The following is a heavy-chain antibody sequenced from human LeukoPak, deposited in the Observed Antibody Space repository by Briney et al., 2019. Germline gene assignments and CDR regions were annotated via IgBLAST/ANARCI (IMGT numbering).Heavy chain of an antibody. Sequence: GSLRLPCAASGFTFSSYAMHWVRQAPGKGLEWVAVISYDGSNKYYADSVKGRFTISRDNSKNTLYLQMNSLRAEDTAVYYCARDMSPYGGNRYYYYYGMDVWGQGTTVTVSS. D-gene: IGHD4-23*01. CDR2: ISYDGSNK. V-gene: IGHV3-30-3*01. CDR1: GFTFSSYA. CDR3: ARDMSPYGGNRYYYYYGMDV. J-gene: IGHJ6*02.